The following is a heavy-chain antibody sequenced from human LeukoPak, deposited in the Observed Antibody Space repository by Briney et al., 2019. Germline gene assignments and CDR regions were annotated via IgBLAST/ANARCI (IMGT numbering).Heavy chain of an antibody. V-gene: IGHV1-69*05. D-gene: IGHD2-15*01. CDR1: GGTFSSYA. CDR3: ARALGDLDIVGA. Sequence: SVKVSCKASGGTFSSYAISWERQAPGQGLEWMGGIIPIFGTANYAQKFQGRVTITTDESTSTAYMELSSLRSEDTAVYYCARALGDLDIVGAWGQGTLVTVSS. CDR2: IIPIFGTA. J-gene: IGHJ5*02.